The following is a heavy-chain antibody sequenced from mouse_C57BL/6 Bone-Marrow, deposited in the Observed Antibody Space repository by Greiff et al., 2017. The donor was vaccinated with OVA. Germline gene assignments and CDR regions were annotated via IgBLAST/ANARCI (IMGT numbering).Heavy chain of an antibody. CDR3: ERSLFRTWFAY. J-gene: IGHJ3*01. CDR2: IYPGDGDT. CDR1: GYAFSSSW. V-gene: IGHV1-82*01. Sequence: VQLQQSGPELVKPGASVKISCKASGYAFSSSWMNWVKQRPGKGLEWIGRIYPGDGDTNYNGKFKGKATLTADKSSSTAYMQLSSLTSDDAAVYYCERSLFRTWFAYWGQRTLVTVSA.